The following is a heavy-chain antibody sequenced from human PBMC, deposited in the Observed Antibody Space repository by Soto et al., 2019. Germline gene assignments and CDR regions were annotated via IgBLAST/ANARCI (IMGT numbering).Heavy chain of an antibody. Sequence: EVQLLESGGGLVQPGGSLRLSCAASGFTFSSYAMSWVRQAPGKGLEWVSVISGSGGSTYYADSVKGPFTISRDNSKNTLYLQMNSLRAEDTAVYYCSRRSSGWYFDYWGQGTLVTVSS. J-gene: IGHJ4*02. CDR2: ISGSGGST. V-gene: IGHV3-23*01. CDR1: GFTFSSYA. D-gene: IGHD6-19*01. CDR3: SRRSSGWYFDY.